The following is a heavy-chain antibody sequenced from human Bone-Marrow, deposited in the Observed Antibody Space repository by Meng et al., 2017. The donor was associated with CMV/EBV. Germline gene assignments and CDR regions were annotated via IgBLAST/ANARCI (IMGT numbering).Heavy chain of an antibody. CDR1: GYIFTSYY. Sequence: ASVKVSCKASGYIFTSYYMHWVRQAPGQGLEWMGIINTSGGSTSYAQKFQGRVTMTRDTSTSTVYMELSSLRSEDTAVYYCARDGAVGATGNYYYYGMGFWGQGPTVTGSS. CDR2: INTSGGST. J-gene: IGHJ6*02. CDR3: ARDGAVGATGNYYYYGMGF. D-gene: IGHD1-26*01. V-gene: IGHV1-46*01.